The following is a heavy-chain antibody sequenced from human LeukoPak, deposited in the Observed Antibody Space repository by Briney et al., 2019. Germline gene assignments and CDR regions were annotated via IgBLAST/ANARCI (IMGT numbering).Heavy chain of an antibody. V-gene: IGHV1-18*01. CDR1: GYTFTSYG. Sequence: GASVKVSCKASGYTFTSYGISWVRQAPGQGLEWMGWISAYNGNTNYAQKLQGRVTMTTDTSTSTAYTELRSLRSDDTAVYYCARSEMVETPPDYWGQGTLVTVSS. J-gene: IGHJ4*02. CDR2: ISAYNGNT. CDR3: ARSEMVETPPDY. D-gene: IGHD2-8*01.